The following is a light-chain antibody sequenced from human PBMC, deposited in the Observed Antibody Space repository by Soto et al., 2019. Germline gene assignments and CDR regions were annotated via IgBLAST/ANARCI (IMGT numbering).Light chain of an antibody. CDR2: DAS. Sequence: EIQMTQPPSPLSASLGVRVTITCRASQAIYSYLVWYQQKAGKAPKLLIYDASTLQSGVPSRFSGSGSGTDFTLTISSLQPEDSATYYCQQVDHLPLTFGGGTKVDIK. CDR1: QAIYSY. V-gene: IGKV1-9*01. J-gene: IGKJ4*01. CDR3: QQVDHLPLT.